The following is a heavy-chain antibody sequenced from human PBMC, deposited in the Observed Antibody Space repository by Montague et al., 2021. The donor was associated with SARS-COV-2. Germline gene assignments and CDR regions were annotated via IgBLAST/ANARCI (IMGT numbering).Heavy chain of an antibody. Sequence: SLRLSCAASGFTFSSYAMHWVRQAPGKGLEWVAVISYGGSNKYYADSVKGRFTISRDNSKNTLYLQMNSLRAEDTAVYYCARDSVTDGPYGMDVWGQGTTVTVSS. CDR3: ARDSVTDGPYGMDV. CDR1: GFTFSSYA. J-gene: IGHJ6*02. V-gene: IGHV3-30*04. D-gene: IGHD2-21*02. CDR2: ISYGGSNK.